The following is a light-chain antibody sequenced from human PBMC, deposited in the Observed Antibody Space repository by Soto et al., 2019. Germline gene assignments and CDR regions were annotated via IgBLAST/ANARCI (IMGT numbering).Light chain of an antibody. CDR2: AAS. CDR3: QKYTSAPALT. J-gene: IGKJ4*01. CDR1: QGISNS. Sequence: DIQMTQSPSSLSASVGDRVTITCRASQGISNSLAWYQQKPGKVPKLLIYAASTLLSGVPSRFSGSGSGTDFNLTISSLQPEDGATYYCQKYTSAPALTFGGGTKVEIK. V-gene: IGKV1-27*01.